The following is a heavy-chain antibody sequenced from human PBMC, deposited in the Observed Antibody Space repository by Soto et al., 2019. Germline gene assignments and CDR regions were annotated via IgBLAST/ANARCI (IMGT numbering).Heavy chain of an antibody. CDR3: ARDLGGWPDY. CDR2: INAGNGNT. CDR1: AYTFTSYG. D-gene: IGHD2-15*01. Sequence: ASVKVSCKASAYTFTSYGITWVRQAPGQRLEWMGWINAGNGNTKYSQKFQGRVTITRDTSASTAYMELSSLRSEDTAVYYCARDLGGWPDYWGQGTLVTVSS. J-gene: IGHJ4*02. V-gene: IGHV1-3*01.